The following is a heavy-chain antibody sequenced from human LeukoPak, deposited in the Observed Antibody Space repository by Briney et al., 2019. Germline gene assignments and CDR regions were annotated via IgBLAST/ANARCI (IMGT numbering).Heavy chain of an antibody. V-gene: IGHV4-61*01. CDR3: ARRGQYYYGSGSILAWFDP. CDR2: IYYSGST. D-gene: IGHD3-10*01. CDR1: GGSISSGSYY. Sequence: SQTLSLTCTVSGGSISSGSYYWSWIRQPPGKGLEWIGYIYYSGSTNYNPSLKSRVTISVDTSKNQFSLKLSSVTAADTAVYYCARRGQYYYGSGSILAWFDPWGQGTLVTVSS. J-gene: IGHJ5*02.